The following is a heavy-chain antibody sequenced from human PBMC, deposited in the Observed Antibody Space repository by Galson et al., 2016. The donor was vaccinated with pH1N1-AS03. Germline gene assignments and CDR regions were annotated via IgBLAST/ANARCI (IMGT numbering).Heavy chain of an antibody. CDR1: GGTFSNYA. J-gene: IGHJ4*02. CDR2: IIPLFGTP. CDR3: AIRDGGGYEFWIGRPGGY. Sequence: SVKVSCKASGGTFSNYAFSWVRQAPGQGLEWMGGIIPLFGTPNYAQKFQGRVTITADKSTNTAYMELTSLRSEDTAVYFCAIRDGGGYEFWIGRPGGYWGQGTLVTVSS. V-gene: IGHV1-69*06. D-gene: IGHD3-3*01.